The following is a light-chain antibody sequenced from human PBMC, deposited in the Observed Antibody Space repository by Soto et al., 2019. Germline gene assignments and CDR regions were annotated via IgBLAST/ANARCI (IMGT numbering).Light chain of an antibody. Sequence: EIVLTQSPGTLSLSPGERATLFCRASQSVSSSYLAWYQQKPGQAPRLLIHGASSRATGIPDRFSGSGSGTDFTLTISRLEPEDLAVYYCQHYGSSPPWTFGQGTKVEIK. J-gene: IGKJ1*01. CDR1: QSVSSSY. CDR2: GAS. V-gene: IGKV3-20*01. CDR3: QHYGSSPPWT.